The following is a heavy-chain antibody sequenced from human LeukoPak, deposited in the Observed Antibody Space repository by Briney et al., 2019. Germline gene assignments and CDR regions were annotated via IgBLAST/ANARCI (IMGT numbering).Heavy chain of an antibody. J-gene: IGHJ6*03. V-gene: IGHV4-59*12. CDR1: GGSIKNYY. D-gene: IGHD4-11*01. Sequence: SETLSLTCSVSGGSIKNYYWSWIRQPPGKGLEWLGNIYFGGTTDYNSSLKSRLTISVDTFKNQLSLKLSSVTAADTAVYYCARDSTVTTFNYMDVWGKGTTVTVSS. CDR3: ARDSTVTTFNYMDV. CDR2: IYFGGTT.